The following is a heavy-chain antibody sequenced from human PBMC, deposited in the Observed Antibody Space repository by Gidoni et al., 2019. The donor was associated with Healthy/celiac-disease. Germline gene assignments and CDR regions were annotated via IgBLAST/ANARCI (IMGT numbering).Heavy chain of an antibody. V-gene: IGHV4-39*07. Sequence: QLQLQESGPGLVKPSATLSLTCTVSGGSISSSSYYWGWIRQPPGKGLEWIGSIYYSGSTYYNPSLKSRVTISVDTSKNQFSLKLSSVTAADTAVYYCARGRRRIAVAGTRQNWFDPWGQGTLVTVSS. CDR2: IYYSGST. J-gene: IGHJ5*02. CDR3: ARGRRRIAVAGTRQNWFDP. CDR1: GGSISSSSYY. D-gene: IGHD6-19*01.